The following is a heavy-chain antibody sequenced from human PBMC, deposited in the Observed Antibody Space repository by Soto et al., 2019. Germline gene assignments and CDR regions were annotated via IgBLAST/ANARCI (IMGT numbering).Heavy chain of an antibody. CDR3: AKDKIKGYSYGTGAFDI. J-gene: IGHJ3*02. CDR2: ISWNSGSI. D-gene: IGHD5-18*01. V-gene: IGHV3-9*01. CDR1: GFTFDDYA. Sequence: EVQLVESGGGLVQPGRSPRLSCAASGFTFDDYAMHWVRQAPGKGLEWVSGISWNSGSIGYADSVKGRFTISRDNAKNSLYLQMNSLRAEDTALYYCAKDKIKGYSYGTGAFDIWGQGTMVTVSS.